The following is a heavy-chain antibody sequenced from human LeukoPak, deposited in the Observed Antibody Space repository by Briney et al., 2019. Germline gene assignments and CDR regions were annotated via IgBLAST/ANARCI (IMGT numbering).Heavy chain of an antibody. CDR2: INPSGGST. D-gene: IGHD4-23*01. J-gene: IGHJ4*02. Sequence: GASVKVSCTASGYTFTSYYMHWVRQAPGQGLEWMGIINPSGGSTSYAQKFQGRVTMTRDTSTSTVYMELSSLRSEDTAGYYCARMTTVVTPKTHLHFDYWGQGTLVTVSS. V-gene: IGHV1-46*01. CDR3: ARMTTVVTPKTHLHFDY. CDR1: GYTFTSYY.